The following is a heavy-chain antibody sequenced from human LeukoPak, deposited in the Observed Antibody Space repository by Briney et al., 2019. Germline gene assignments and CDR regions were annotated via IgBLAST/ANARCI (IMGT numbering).Heavy chain of an antibody. CDR3: ARELSVRGVTRYYGMDV. CDR2: ISYDGSNK. Sequence: PGGSLRLSCAASGFTFSSYAMHWVRQAPGKGLEWVAVISYDGSNKYYADSVKGRSTISRDNSKNTLYLQMNRLRAEDTAVYYCARELSVRGVTRYYGMDVWGKGATVTVSS. V-gene: IGHV3-30*04. J-gene: IGHJ6*04. CDR1: GFTFSSYA. D-gene: IGHD3-10*01.